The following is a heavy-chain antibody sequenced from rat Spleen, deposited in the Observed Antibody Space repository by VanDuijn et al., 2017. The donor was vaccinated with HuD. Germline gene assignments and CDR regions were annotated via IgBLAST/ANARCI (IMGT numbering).Heavy chain of an antibody. V-gene: IGHV5-46*01. J-gene: IGHJ2*01. CDR1: GFTFSGFP. CDR2: INNNGGTT. D-gene: IGHD1-11*01. CDR3: TMEGLRRVFDY. Sequence: EVQLVESDGGLVQPGRSLKLSCAASGFTFSGFPMAWVRQAPAKGLEWVATINNNGGTTYYRDSVKGRFTISRDNARSTLYLQMNSLRSEDTATYSCTMEGLRRVFDYWGQGVMVTVSS.